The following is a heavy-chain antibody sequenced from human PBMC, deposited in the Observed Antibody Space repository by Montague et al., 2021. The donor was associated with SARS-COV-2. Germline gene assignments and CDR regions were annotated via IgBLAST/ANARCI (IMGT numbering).Heavy chain of an antibody. CDR1: GGSISSGSYY. Sequence: TLSLTCTVSGGSISSGSYYWSWIRQPAGKGLEWIGRIYTGGSTNYNPSLKSRVTISVDTSKNQFSLKLSSVTAADTAVYYCARDSVSGPWGQGTLVTVSS. CDR3: ARDSVSGP. CDR2: IYTGGST. J-gene: IGHJ5*02. D-gene: IGHD3-10*01. V-gene: IGHV4-61*02.